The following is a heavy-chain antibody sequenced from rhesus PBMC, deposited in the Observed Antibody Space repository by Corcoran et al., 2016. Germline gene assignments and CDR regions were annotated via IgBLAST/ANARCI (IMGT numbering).Heavy chain of an antibody. Sequence: EVQLVESGGGLAKPGGSLRLSCAASGFTFSSYWMNWVRQAPGKGLEWVSAINSGGGSTYYAEYVKGRFTISRDNSKNTLSLQMNSLRAEDTAVYYCARDHGYYSGSYPHVWGPGVLVTVSS. CDR3: ARDHGYYSGSYPHV. CDR2: INSGGGST. J-gene: IGHJ5-1*01. D-gene: IGHD3-16*01. V-gene: IGHV3S42*01. CDR1: GFTFSSYW.